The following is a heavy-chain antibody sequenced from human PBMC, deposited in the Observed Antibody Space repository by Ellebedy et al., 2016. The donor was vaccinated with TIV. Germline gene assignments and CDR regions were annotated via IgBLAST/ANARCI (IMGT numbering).Heavy chain of an antibody. Sequence: ASVKVSXKASRYTFTGTDYYMHWVRQAPGQGLEWMGWINPKSGGTNYARKFQGRVTMTRDTSISTAYMELSRLRSDDTAVFYCARGFVWFSYAFDIWGQGTTVTVSP. CDR3: ARGFVWFSYAFDI. V-gene: IGHV1-2*02. CDR1: RYTFTGTDYY. J-gene: IGHJ3*02. CDR2: INPKSGGT. D-gene: IGHD2-21*01.